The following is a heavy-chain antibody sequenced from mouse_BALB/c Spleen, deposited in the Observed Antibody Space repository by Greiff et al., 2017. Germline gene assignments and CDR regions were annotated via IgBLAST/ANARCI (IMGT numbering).Heavy chain of an antibody. Sequence: VKLVESGPGLVAPSQSLSITCTVSGFSLTDYGVSWIRQPPGKGLEWLGVIWGGGSTYYNSALKSRLSISKDNSKSQVFLKMNSLQTDDTAMYYCAKQYYGSSSWFAYWGQGTLVTVSA. D-gene: IGHD1-1*01. CDR3: AKQYYGSSSWFAY. CDR2: IWGGGST. J-gene: IGHJ3*01. CDR1: GFSLTDYG. V-gene: IGHV2-6-5*01.